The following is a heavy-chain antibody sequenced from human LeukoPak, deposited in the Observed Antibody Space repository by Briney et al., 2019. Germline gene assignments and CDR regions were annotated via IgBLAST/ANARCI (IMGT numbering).Heavy chain of an antibody. D-gene: IGHD5-24*01. CDR2: IYYSGTT. Sequence: SETLSLTCTVSGGSISTSSYYWGWVRQPPGKGLEWIGSIYYSGTTHYNPSLKSRVTISLDTSKNQFSLRLTSVTAADTAVYYCARDGEMATIENYFDYWGQGTLVTVSS. CDR3: ARDGEMATIENYFDY. V-gene: IGHV4-39*07. CDR1: GGSISTSSYY. J-gene: IGHJ4*02.